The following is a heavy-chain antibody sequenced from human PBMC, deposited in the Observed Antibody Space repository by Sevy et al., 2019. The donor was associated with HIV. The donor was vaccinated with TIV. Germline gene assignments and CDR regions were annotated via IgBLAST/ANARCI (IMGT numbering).Heavy chain of an antibody. Sequence: GGSLRLSCAASGYIFSGYVMSRVRQAPGKGLEWISHISASGGSTYYADSVKGRFTISRDNFKKTLDLQMNSLRAEDTAIYYCAKCSSTSCYDYWGQGTLVTVSS. J-gene: IGHJ4*02. V-gene: IGHV3-23*01. D-gene: IGHD2-2*01. CDR1: GYIFSGYV. CDR2: ISASGGST. CDR3: AKCSSTSCYDY.